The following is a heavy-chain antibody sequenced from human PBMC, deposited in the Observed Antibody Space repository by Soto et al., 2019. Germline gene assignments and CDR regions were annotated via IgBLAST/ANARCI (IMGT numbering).Heavy chain of an antibody. V-gene: IGHV3-48*02. Sequence: EVQLVESGGGLVQPGGSLRLSCAASGFTFSLYSMSWVRQAPGKGLEWVSYISRSSTGIHYADSVKGRFTISRGDATNSMHLKMNSLRDGDTAVYYCARAVTWGLDVWGQGTTVSISS. CDR2: ISRSSTGI. D-gene: IGHD3-10*01. CDR1: GFTFSLYS. J-gene: IGHJ6*02. CDR3: ARAVTWGLDV.